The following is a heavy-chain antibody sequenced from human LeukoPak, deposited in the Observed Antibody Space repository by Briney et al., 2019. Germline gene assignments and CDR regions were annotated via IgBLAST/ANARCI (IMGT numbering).Heavy chain of an antibody. Sequence: GGSLRLSCAASGFTFSSYAMHWVRQAPGKGLEYVSAISSNGGSTYYANSVKGRFTISRDNSKNTLYLQMGSLRAEDMAVYYCARSYSSGWPDYWGQGTLVTVSS. CDR3: ARSYSSGWPDY. CDR2: ISSNGGST. V-gene: IGHV3-64*01. D-gene: IGHD6-19*01. CDR1: GFTFSSYA. J-gene: IGHJ4*02.